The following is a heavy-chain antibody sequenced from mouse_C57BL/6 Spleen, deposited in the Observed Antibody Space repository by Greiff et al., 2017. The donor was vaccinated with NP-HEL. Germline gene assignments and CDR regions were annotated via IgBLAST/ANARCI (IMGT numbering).Heavy chain of an antibody. CDR2: IRNKANGYTT. V-gene: IGHV7-3*01. CDR3: ARYEYFDV. CDR1: GFTFTDYY. J-gene: IGHJ1*03. Sequence: EASGFTFTDYYMSWVRQPPGKALEWLGFIRNKANGYTTEYSASVKGRFTISRDNSQSILYLQMNALRAEDSATYYCARYEYFDVWGTGTTVTVSS.